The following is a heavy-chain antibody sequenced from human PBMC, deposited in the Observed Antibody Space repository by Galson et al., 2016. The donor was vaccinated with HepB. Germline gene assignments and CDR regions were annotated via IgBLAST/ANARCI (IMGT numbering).Heavy chain of an antibody. CDR2: INYNGTT. D-gene: IGHD6-19*01. V-gene: IGHV4-39*01. CDR1: GASINSSSYY. Sequence: SETLSLTCTVSGASINSSSYYWGWIRQPPGKGLEWIGRINYNGTTYYNPSLKSRVIISVDTSKNRFSLRLMSVTAADTSTYFCARRSCWPMFFEDWGQGTLVTVSS. CDR3: ARRSCWPMFFED. J-gene: IGHJ4*02.